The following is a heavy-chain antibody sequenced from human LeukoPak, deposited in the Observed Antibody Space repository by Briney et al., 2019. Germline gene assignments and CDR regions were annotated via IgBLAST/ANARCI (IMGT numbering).Heavy chain of an antibody. CDR3: ARRGYSYGYGNY. Sequence: SSETLSLTCAVYGGSFSGYYWSWIRQPPGKGLEWIGEINHSGSTNYNPSLKSRVTISVDTSKNQFSLKLSSVTAADTAVYYCARRGYSYGYGNYWGQGTLVTVSS. J-gene: IGHJ4*02. CDR2: INHSGST. CDR1: GGSFSGYY. D-gene: IGHD5-18*01. V-gene: IGHV4-34*01.